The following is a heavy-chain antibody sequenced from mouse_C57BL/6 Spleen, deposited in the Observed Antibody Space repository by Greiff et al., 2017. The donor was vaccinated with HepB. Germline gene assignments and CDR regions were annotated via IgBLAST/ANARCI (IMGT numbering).Heavy chain of an antibody. V-gene: IGHV1-82*01. Sequence: QVQLQQSGPELVKPGASVKISCKASGYALSSSWMNWVKQRPGKGLEWIGRIYPGDGDTNYNGKFNGKATLTADKSSSTAYMQLSSLTSEDSAVYFCAREELRLRWSYWGQGTTLTVSS. J-gene: IGHJ2*01. D-gene: IGHD3-2*02. CDR2: IYPGDGDT. CDR1: GYALSSSW. CDR3: AREELRLRWSY.